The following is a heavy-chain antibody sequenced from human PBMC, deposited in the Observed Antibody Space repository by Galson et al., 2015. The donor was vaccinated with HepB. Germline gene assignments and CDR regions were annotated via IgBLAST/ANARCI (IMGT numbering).Heavy chain of an antibody. V-gene: IGHV3-9*01. Sequence: SLRLSCAASGFTFDDYAMHWVRQAPGKGLEWVSGISWNSGSIGYADSVKGRFTISRDNAKNSLYLQMNSLRAEDTALYYCAKAGGNHYGSGSHAWGQGTLVIVSS. D-gene: IGHD3-10*01. CDR3: AKAGGNHYGSGSHA. J-gene: IGHJ5*02. CDR2: ISWNSGSI. CDR1: GFTFDDYA.